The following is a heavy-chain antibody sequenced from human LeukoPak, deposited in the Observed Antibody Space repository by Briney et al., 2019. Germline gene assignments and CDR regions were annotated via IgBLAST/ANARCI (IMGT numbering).Heavy chain of an antibody. J-gene: IGHJ4*02. CDR3: ARGRARDSSGYPNY. CDR2: IYYSGST. Sequence: PSETQSLTCTVSGGSISGYYWSWIRQPPGKGLEWIGYIYYSGSTNYNPSLKSRVTISVDTSKNQFSLKLSSVTTADTAVYYCARGRARDSSGYPNYWGQGTLVTVSS. CDR1: GGSISGYY. V-gene: IGHV4-59*01. D-gene: IGHD3-22*01.